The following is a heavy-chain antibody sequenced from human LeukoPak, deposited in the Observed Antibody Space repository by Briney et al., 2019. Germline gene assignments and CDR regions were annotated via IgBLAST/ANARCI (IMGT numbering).Heavy chain of an antibody. CDR2: IMCDGNNK. CDR1: GFTFSSYD. V-gene: IGHV3-30*02. Sequence: GGSLRLSCAASGFTFSSYDMYWVRQAPGKGLEWVAFIMCDGNNKYYADSVKGRFTISRDNSKNTVSLQMKSVRADDTAVYYCAIGPMRADYYYMDVWGKGTMVIISS. J-gene: IGHJ6*03. D-gene: IGHD4/OR15-4a*01. CDR3: AIGPMRADYYYMDV.